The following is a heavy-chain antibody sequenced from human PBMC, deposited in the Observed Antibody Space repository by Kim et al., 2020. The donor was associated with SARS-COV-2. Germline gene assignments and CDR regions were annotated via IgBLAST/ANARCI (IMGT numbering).Heavy chain of an antibody. CDR2: ISSDGTST. D-gene: IGHD7-27*01. CDR1: GFKFKTYG. CDR3: AGTSGVDDP. V-gene: IGHV3-21*01. Sequence: GGSLRLSCAASGFKFKTYGISWVRQAPGQGLDYVASISSDGTSTDYADSLKARFTVSRDNAKNSVFLQLNSLTVEDTAVYYCAGTSGVDDPWGQGTPGTV. J-gene: IGHJ5*02.